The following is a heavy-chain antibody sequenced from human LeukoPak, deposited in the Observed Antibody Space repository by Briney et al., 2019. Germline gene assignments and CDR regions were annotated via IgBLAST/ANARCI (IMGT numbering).Heavy chain of an antibody. J-gene: IGHJ4*02. V-gene: IGHV4-34*01. Sequence: SETLSLTCAVYGGSFSGYDWSWIRQPPGKGLEWIGEINHSGSTNYNPSLKSRVTISVDTSKNQFSLKLSSVTAADTAVYYCARGSGSYTYWGQGTLVTVSS. D-gene: IGHD1-26*01. CDR3: ARGSGSYTY. CDR1: GGSFSGYD. CDR2: INHSGST.